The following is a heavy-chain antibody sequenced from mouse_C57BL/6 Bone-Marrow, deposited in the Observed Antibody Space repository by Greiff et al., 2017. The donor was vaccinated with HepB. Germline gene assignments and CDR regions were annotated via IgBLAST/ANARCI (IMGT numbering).Heavy chain of an antibody. Sequence: QVQLQQSGPELVKPGASVKISCKASGYAFSSSWMNWVKQRPGKGLEWIGRIYPGDGDTNYNGKFKGKATLTADKSSSTAYMQCSSLTSEDSAVYFCARSHYYGSSSYWYFDVWGTGTTVTVSS. D-gene: IGHD1-1*01. V-gene: IGHV1-82*01. CDR3: ARSHYYGSSSYWYFDV. CDR1: GYAFSSSW. CDR2: IYPGDGDT. J-gene: IGHJ1*03.